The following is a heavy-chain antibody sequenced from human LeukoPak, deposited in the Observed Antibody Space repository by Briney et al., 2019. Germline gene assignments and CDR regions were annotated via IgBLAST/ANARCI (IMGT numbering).Heavy chain of an antibody. V-gene: IGHV1-8*01. CDR2: MNPNSGNT. CDR3: ARDRRLAAAGPYYFDY. D-gene: IGHD6-13*01. CDR1: GYTFTNDD. J-gene: IGHJ4*02. Sequence: GASVKVSCKASGYTFTNDDINWVRQATGQGLEWMGWMNPNSGNTGYAQKFQGRVTITRDTSASTAYMELSSLRSEDTAVYYCARDRRLAAAGPYYFDYWGQGTLVTVSS.